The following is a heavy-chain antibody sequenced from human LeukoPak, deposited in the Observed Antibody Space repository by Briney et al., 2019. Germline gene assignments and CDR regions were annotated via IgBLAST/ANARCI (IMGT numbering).Heavy chain of an antibody. D-gene: IGHD3-9*01. CDR1: GGSITSNNW. Sequence: SETLSLTCAVSGGSITSNNWWSWVRQPPGKGLEWIGEVYHSGSTNYNPSLKSRVTISVDTSKNQFSLKLSSVTAADTAVYYCARKGNYDILTGYYTSSFDYWGQGTLVTVSS. CDR2: VYHSGST. V-gene: IGHV4-4*02. J-gene: IGHJ4*02. CDR3: ARKGNYDILTGYYTSSFDY.